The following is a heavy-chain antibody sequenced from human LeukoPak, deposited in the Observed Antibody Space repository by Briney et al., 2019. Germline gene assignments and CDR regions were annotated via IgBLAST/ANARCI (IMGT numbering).Heavy chain of an antibody. D-gene: IGHD2-2*01. Sequence: AASVKVSCKASGDTFTDYYMHWVRQAPGQGLEWMGWINPNSGGTNYAQKFQGRVTMTRDTSISTAYMELSRLRSDDTAVYYCARGDCSSTSCNFNWFDPWGQGTLVTVSS. CDR3: ARGDCSSTSCNFNWFDP. J-gene: IGHJ5*02. CDR1: GDTFTDYY. V-gene: IGHV1-2*02. CDR2: INPNSGGT.